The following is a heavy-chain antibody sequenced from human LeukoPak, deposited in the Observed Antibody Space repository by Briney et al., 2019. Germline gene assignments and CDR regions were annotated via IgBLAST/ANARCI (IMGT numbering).Heavy chain of an antibody. CDR3: ARDQPTTVTTPPFDY. CDR1: GITFSTYN. J-gene: IGHJ4*02. Sequence: GGSLRLSCAASGITFSTYNMNWVRQAPGKGLEWVSYISSSGSTIYYADSVKGRFTISRDNAKNSLYLQMNSLRAEDTAVYYCARDQPTTVTTPPFDYWGQGTLVTGSS. D-gene: IGHD4-17*01. CDR2: ISSSGSTI. V-gene: IGHV3-48*04.